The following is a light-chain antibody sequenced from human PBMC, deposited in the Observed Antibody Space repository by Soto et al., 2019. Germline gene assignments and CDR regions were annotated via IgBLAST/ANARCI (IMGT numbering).Light chain of an antibody. CDR3: QQYNSYPYS. V-gene: IGKV1-5*03. CDR1: QTIFSW. J-gene: IGKJ2*03. CDR2: KAS. Sequence: IQMTQSPSTLSASVGDRVSITCRASQTIFSWLAWYQQKPGKAPTLLIYKASSLESGVPSRYSGSGSGTEFTLTISGLQPDDFAAYYCQQYNSYPYSFGQGTKLEIK.